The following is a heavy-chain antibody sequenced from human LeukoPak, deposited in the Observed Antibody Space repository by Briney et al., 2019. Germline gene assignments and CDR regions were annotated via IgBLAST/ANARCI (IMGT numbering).Heavy chain of an antibody. J-gene: IGHJ4*02. V-gene: IGHV1-2*02. CDR3: APAPKWLGFGIDY. CDR1: GYTLTGYY. CDR2: INPNSGGT. Sequence: ASVKDSCKASGYTLTGYYMHWVRQAPGQGLEWMGWINPNSGGTNYAQKFQGRVTMTRDASRSTAYMALSRLRSDGTAVHYCAPAPKWLGFGIDYWGQGTLVTVSS. D-gene: IGHD5-12*01.